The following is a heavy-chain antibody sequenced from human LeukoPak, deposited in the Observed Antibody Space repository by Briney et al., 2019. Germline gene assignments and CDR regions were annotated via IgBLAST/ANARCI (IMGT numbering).Heavy chain of an antibody. CDR1: GASISSYW. CDR3: AREKDSIVSTARMDV. V-gene: IGHV4-59*01. CDR2: IYNSGST. D-gene: IGHD5/OR15-5a*01. Sequence: SETLSLTCTVSGASISSYWWTSIRQPPGKGLEWLGYIYNSGSTRYNPSLKSRVTISVDTSKNQFSLNLTSVTAADTAVYYCAREKDSIVSTARMDVWGRGTTVTVSS. J-gene: IGHJ6*03.